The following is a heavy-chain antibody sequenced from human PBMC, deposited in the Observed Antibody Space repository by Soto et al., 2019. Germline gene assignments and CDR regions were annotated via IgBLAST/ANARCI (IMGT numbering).Heavy chain of an antibody. CDR2: ISSNGGST. J-gene: IGHJ6*02. V-gene: IGHV3-64D*06. CDR3: VKDLFGMDV. CDR1: GFTFSNYA. D-gene: IGHD2-21*01. Sequence: GGSLRLSCSASGFTFSNYAMQWVRQAPGKGLQFVSTISSNGGSTDYTDSVKGRFTISGDNSKKTLYLQMRSLETEDTALYYCVKDLFGMDVWGQGTTVTVSS.